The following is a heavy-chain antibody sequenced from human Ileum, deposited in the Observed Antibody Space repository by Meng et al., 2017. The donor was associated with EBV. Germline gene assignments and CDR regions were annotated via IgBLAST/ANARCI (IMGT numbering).Heavy chain of an antibody. CDR1: GFGFSAYT. CDR2: ISYNGNSK. V-gene: IGHV3-30-3*01. CDR3: AKGFSGTYYVLES. Sequence: VVLVESGGGVVQPGTSLSLSWAASGFGFSAYTMLWVRQAPGKGLEWVALISYNGNSKSYADSVRGRFTISRDNAKNTLFLQVDSLRPEDTAVYYCAKGFSGTYYVLESWGQGTLVTVSS. J-gene: IGHJ4*02. D-gene: IGHD1-26*01.